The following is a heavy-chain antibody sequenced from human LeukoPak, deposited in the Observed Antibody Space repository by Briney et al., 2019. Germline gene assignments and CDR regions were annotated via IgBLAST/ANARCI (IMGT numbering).Heavy chain of an antibody. D-gene: IGHD3-22*01. CDR3: ARRHYYDSAGYFFY. J-gene: IGHJ4*02. CDR1: GGSISSSSYY. CDR2: VYYSGST. V-gene: IGHV4-39*01. Sequence: SETLSLTCTVSGGSISSSSYYWGWIRQPPGKGLEWIGKVYYSGSTFYNPSLESRVTISVDTSKNQFSLKLSSVTAADTAVYYCARRHYYDSAGYFFYWGQGTLVTVSS.